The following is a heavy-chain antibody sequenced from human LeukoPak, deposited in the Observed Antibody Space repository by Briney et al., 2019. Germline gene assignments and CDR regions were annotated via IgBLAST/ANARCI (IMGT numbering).Heavy chain of an antibody. CDR3: LSGDY. Sequence: GGSLRLSCSASGFTFSNYDMQWVRQARGKGLESVSAISSNGGSTYYADSVKGRFTISRDNSRNTLYLQMSSLRAEDTAVYYCLSGDYWGQGTLVTVSS. CDR1: GFTFSNYD. D-gene: IGHD3-10*01. V-gene: IGHV3-64D*06. J-gene: IGHJ4*02. CDR2: ISSNGGST.